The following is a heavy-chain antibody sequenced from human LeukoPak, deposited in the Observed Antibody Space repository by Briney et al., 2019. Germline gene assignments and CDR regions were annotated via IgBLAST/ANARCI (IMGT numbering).Heavy chain of an antibody. CDR2: ISYDGSNK. D-gene: IGHD2-2*01. CDR3: AKSVGGAFDI. Sequence: GGSLRLSCATSGFTFSDYGMHWVREAPGKGLEWVAVISYDGSNKYYADSVKGRFTISRDNSKNTLYLQMNSLRAEDTAVYYCAKSVGGAFDIWGQGTMVTVSS. V-gene: IGHV3-30*18. J-gene: IGHJ3*02. CDR1: GFTFSDYG.